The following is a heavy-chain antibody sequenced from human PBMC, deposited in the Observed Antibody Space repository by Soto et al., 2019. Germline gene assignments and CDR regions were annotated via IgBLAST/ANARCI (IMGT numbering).Heavy chain of an antibody. D-gene: IGHD3-10*01. Sequence: QVTLKESGPVLVKPTETLTLTCTVSGFSLSNARMGVSWIRQPPGKALEWLAHIFSNDEKSYSTSLKSRLTISKDTSKSQVVLTMTIMDPVDTATYYCARIRRSVLLWFGDPRYYFDYWGQGTLVTVSS. J-gene: IGHJ4*02. V-gene: IGHV2-26*01. CDR1: GFSLSNARMG. CDR2: IFSNDEK. CDR3: ARIRRSVLLWFGDPRYYFDY.